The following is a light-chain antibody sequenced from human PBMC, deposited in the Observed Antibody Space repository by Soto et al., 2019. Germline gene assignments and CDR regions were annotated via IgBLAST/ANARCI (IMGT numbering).Light chain of an antibody. J-gene: IGKJ1*01. Sequence: EIVLTQSPGTLSLSQGERATLSCRASQSVSSSYLAWYQQKPGQAPRLLIYGASSRATGIPDRFSGSGSGTDFTLTINRLEPEAFAVYYCQQYGSSRTFGQGTKVEIK. CDR3: QQYGSSRT. V-gene: IGKV3-20*01. CDR1: QSVSSSY. CDR2: GAS.